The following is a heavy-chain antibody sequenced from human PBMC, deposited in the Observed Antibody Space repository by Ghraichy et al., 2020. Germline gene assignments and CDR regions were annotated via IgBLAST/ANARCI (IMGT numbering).Heavy chain of an antibody. V-gene: IGHV3-21*01. Sequence: GGSLRLSCAASGFTFSSYSMTWVRQAPGKGLEWVSSLSSSSSYMYYADSVKGRFTISRDNAKNSLYLQMNSLRAEDTAVYYCARGRTVITFGGVVVDYFDYWGQGTLVTVSS. CDR2: LSSSSSYM. CDR3: ARGRTVITFGGVVVDYFDY. CDR1: GFTFSSYS. D-gene: IGHD3-16*02. J-gene: IGHJ4*02.